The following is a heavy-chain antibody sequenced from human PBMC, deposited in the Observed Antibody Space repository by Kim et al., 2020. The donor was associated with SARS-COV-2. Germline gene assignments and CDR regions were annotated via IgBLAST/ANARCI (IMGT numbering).Heavy chain of an antibody. J-gene: IGHJ4*02. V-gene: IGHV4-59*01. CDR3: ARVPPYYYDSSGGHFDY. Sequence: LRSRVTISVDTSKIQFSLKLSSVTAADTAVYYCARVPPYYYDSSGGHFDYWGQGTLVTVSS. D-gene: IGHD3-22*01.